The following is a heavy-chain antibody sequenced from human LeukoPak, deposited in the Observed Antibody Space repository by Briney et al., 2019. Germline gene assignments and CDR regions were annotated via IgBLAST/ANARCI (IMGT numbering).Heavy chain of an antibody. Sequence: GGSLRLSCAASGFTFSSHSMAWVRQAPGKGLEWVSAIGGLGSSTYYGDSVKGRFTISRDNSKNTVYLQMDSLRVEDTAVYYCARDPGVVAFHYFDFWGQGTLITVSS. J-gene: IGHJ4*02. D-gene: IGHD3-3*01. CDR1: GFTFSSHS. CDR2: IGGLGSST. V-gene: IGHV3-23*01. CDR3: ARDPGVVAFHYFDF.